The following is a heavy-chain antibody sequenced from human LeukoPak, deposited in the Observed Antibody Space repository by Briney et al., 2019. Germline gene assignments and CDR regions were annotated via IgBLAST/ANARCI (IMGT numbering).Heavy chain of an antibody. J-gene: IGHJ5*02. V-gene: IGHV1-8*03. CDR2: MNPNSGNT. Sequence: GGSLRLSCAASGYTFTSYDINWVRQATGQGLEWVGYMNPNSGNTGYAQKFQDRVTITTDTSISTAYMELTSLTSEDTAMYYCAREGLDLWGQGTLVTVSS. CDR1: GYTFTSYD. CDR3: AREGLDL.